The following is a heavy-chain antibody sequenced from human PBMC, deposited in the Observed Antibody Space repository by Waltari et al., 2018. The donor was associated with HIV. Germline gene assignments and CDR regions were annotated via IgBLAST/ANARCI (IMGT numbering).Heavy chain of an antibody. D-gene: IGHD3-10*01. CDR3: ARRGIRRDSPWFDY. CDR1: GGSISSSSYY. V-gene: IGHV4-39*01. CDR2: IYYRGST. Sequence: QLQLQESGPGLVKPSETLSLTCTVSGGSISSSSYYWGWIRQPPGKGLEWIGSIYYRGSTYYNPSLKSRVTISVDTSKNQFSLKLSSVTAADTAVYYCARRGIRRDSPWFDYWGQGTLVTVSS. J-gene: IGHJ4*02.